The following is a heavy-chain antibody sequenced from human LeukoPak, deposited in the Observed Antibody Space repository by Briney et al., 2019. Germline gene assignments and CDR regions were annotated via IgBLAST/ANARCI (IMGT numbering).Heavy chain of an antibody. CDR3: ARERSYDFWSGYYSPFDY. CDR1: GFTFSRYS. CDR2: ISSSSSTI. D-gene: IGHD3-3*01. J-gene: IGHJ4*02. Sequence: PGGSLRLSCAASGFTFSRYSMNWVRQAPGKGVEWVSYISSSSSTIYYADSVKGGLTISRDNAKNSLSLQINYLRAEDTAVYYCARERSYDFWSGYYSPFDYWGQGTLVTVSS. V-gene: IGHV3-48*01.